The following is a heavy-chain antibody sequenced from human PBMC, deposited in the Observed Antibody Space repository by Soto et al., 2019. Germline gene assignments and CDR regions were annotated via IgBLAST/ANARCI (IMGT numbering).Heavy chain of an antibody. Sequence: QVQLVQSGAEVKKPGSSVKVSCKASGGTFSTSAISWVRQAPGQGLEWVGGIMPVFATPDYAQNFQGRVTITADESTITAHREQTRQKTDETAVYYWARDKDRKQLGVNYYYILDVGGQGPAITVSS. D-gene: IGHD3-3*02. J-gene: IGHJ6*02. CDR3: ARDKDRKQLGVNYYYILDV. V-gene: IGHV1-69*12. CDR1: GGTFSTSA. CDR2: IMPVFATP.